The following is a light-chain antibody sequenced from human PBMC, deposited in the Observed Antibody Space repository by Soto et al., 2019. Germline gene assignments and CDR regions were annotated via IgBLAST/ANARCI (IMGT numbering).Light chain of an antibody. Sequence: DIQMTQSPSYVSASVGDRVTITCRASQGIKNWLAWYQQKPGKAPNLLIYTGSSLQSGVPSRFSGSGSGTDFTLTINSLQPEDFATYYCQQYNPSSRTFGQGTKVDIK. CDR1: QGIKNW. CDR3: QQYNPSSRT. V-gene: IGKV1-12*01. J-gene: IGKJ1*01. CDR2: TGS.